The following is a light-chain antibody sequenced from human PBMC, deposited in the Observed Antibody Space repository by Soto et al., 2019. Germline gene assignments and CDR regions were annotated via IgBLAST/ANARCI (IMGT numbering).Light chain of an antibody. CDR1: QDIGTY. Sequence: DIQMTQSPSSLYASVGDRVTMTCRASQDIGTYLAWYQQKPGEVPKLLIYAASTLHSGVPARFRGGGFGNDFTLTNSSLRPEDDASYYCQRYHSALLTFGPGTKVDLK. J-gene: IGKJ3*01. CDR2: AAS. CDR3: QRYHSALLT. V-gene: IGKV1-27*01.